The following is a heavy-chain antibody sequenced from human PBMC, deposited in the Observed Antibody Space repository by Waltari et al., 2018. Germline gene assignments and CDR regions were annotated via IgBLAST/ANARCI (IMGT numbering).Heavy chain of an antibody. CDR3: AKVLRHSGTNDAFDI. CDR2: ISCSGGSP. J-gene: IGHJ3*02. V-gene: IGHV3-23*01. Sequence: EVQLLESGGGLVQPGGSLRLSCAASGFTFSSSAMSWVRQAPGKVLEGVAAISCSGGSPFYADSVKGRFTISRDNSKNTLYLQMNSLRAEDTAVYYCAKVLRHSGTNDAFDIWGQGTMVTVSS. CDR1: GFTFSSSA. D-gene: IGHD6-19*01.